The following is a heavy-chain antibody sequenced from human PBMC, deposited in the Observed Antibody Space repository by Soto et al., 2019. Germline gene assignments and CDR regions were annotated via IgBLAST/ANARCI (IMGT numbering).Heavy chain of an antibody. D-gene: IGHD3-3*01. J-gene: IGHJ4*01. CDR2: INPNSGGT. CDR3: AREGAANLNYDFWSGYYQGDFDY. CDR1: GYTFAGYY. V-gene: IGHV1-2*04. Sequence: ASVKVSCKASGYTFAGYYMHWVRQAPGQGLEWMGWINPNSGGTNYAQKFQGWVTMTRDTSISTAYMELSRLRSDDTAVYYCAREGAANLNYDFWSGYYQGDFDYWG.